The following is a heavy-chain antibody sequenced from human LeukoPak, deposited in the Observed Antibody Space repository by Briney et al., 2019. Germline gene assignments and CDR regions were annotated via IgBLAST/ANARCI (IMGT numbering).Heavy chain of an antibody. CDR2: IHPRDPDI. D-gene: IGHD3-22*01. J-gene: IGHJ2*01. V-gene: IGHV5-51*01. CDR3: ARTPDSYDSRGYQYWYFDL. Sequence: ESLKISCKGSGYSFTSYWIAWVRQMPGKGLEWMGIIHPRDPDIRYSPSFQGQVTISADKSISTAYLQWSSLKASDTAMYYCARTPDSYDSRGYQYWYFDLWGRGTLLTVSS. CDR1: GYSFTSYW.